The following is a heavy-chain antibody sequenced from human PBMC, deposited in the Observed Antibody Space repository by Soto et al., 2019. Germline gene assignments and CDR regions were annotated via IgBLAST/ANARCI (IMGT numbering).Heavy chain of an antibody. CDR3: ARVGALGSSSCFDY. D-gene: IGHD6-13*01. J-gene: IGHJ4*02. V-gene: IGHV4-34*01. Sequence: QVQLQQWGAGLLKPSETLSLTCAVSGGSFSGHYWSWIRQPPGKGLEWIGELNHSGSTNYNPSLTSRVTLSVDPSTNQFSLKLSSVTAAATAVYFCARVGALGSSSCFDYWGQGTLVTVSS. CDR2: LNHSGST. CDR1: GGSFSGHY.